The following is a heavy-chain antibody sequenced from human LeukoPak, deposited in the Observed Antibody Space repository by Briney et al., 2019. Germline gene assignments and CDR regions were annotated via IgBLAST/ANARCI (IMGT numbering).Heavy chain of an antibody. D-gene: IGHD2/OR15-2a*01. CDR3: RYFLPHFDY. CDR2: ISGSGGDT. V-gene: IGHV3-23*01. Sequence: GGSLRLFCAASGFTFSNYAMNWVRQAPGKGLEWVSAISGSGGDTYYADSVKGRFTISRDNSKNTLYLQMNSLRAEDTAVYYCRYFLPHFDYWGQGTLVTVSS. CDR1: GFTFSNYA. J-gene: IGHJ4*02.